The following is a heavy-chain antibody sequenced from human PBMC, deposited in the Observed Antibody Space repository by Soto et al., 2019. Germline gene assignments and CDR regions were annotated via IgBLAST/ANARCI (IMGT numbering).Heavy chain of an antibody. CDR3: AVYRGPFDY. D-gene: IGHD1-1*01. V-gene: IGHV3-7*03. CDR1: GFTFSSYW. Sequence: EVQLVESGGGWVQPGGCLRLSCAASGFTFSSYWISLVRQAPGKGLEWVANIKQDGSEKYYVDAVKGRFTISRDNAKNSLYLQMNSLSAEDTAVYYCAVYRGPFDYWGQGTLVTVSS. J-gene: IGHJ4*02. CDR2: IKQDGSEK.